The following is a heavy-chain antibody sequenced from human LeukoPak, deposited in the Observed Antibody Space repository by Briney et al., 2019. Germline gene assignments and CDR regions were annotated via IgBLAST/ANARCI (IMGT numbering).Heavy chain of an antibody. CDR2: INWNGGST. J-gene: IGHJ6*04. CDR3: ATSLSGWGNYYFMDV. Sequence: GGALRLSCAASGFTFDDYGRSWVRQAPGKGLEWVSGINWNGGSTGYADSVKGRFTISRDNANNSLYLQMNSLRAEATAVSHCATSLSGWGNYYFMDVWGKGPTVPISS. V-gene: IGHV3-20*01. D-gene: IGHD3-10*01. CDR1: GFTFDDYG.